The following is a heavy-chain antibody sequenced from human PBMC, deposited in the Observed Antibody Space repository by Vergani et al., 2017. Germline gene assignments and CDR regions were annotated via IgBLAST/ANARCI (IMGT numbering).Heavy chain of an antibody. CDR1: GGSFSGYY. V-gene: IGHV4-34*01. CDR2: INHSGST. CDR3: ASWADVLTGTGYYYYYGMDV. D-gene: IGHD1-20*01. J-gene: IGHJ6*02. Sequence: QVQLQESGPGLVKPSETLSLTCAVYGGSFSGYYWSWIRQPPGKGLEWIGEINHSGSTNYNPSLKSRVTISVDTSKNQFPLKLSSVTAADTAVYYCASWADVLTGTGYYYYYGMDVWGQGTTVTVSS.